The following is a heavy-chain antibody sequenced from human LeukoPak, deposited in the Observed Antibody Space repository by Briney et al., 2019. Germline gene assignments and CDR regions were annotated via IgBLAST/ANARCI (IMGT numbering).Heavy chain of an antibody. CDR1: VLPLSKYH. V-gene: IGHV3-23*01. Sequence: GGSVTLPCVLWVLPLSKYHMLWVRRAPGRGREWVSSISGSGGNTYYADSVKGRFTISKDNSKNTLYLQMNSLTDEDTAVYYCARDLSGSYMSDYWGKGTLVTVSS. CDR3: ARDLSGSYMSDY. CDR2: ISGSGGNT. J-gene: IGHJ4*02. D-gene: IGHD3-10*01.